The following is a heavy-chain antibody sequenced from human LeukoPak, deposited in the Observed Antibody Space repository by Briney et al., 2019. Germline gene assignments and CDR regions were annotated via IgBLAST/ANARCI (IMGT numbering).Heavy chain of an antibody. D-gene: IGHD1-26*01. CDR2: ISSSSSTI. CDR1: GFTFSDYY. J-gene: IGHJ6*03. Sequence: GGSLRLSCAASGFTFSDYYMSWIRQAPGKGLEWVSYISSSSSTIYYADSVKGRFTISRDNAKNSLYLQMNSLRAEDTAVYYCARVYRELLLYYYYYMDVWGKGTTVTVSS. V-gene: IGHV3-11*04. CDR3: ARVYRELLLYYYYYMDV.